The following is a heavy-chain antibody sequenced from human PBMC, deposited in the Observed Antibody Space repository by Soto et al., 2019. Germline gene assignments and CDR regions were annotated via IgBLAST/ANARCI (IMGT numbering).Heavy chain of an antibody. D-gene: IGHD2-21*02. CDR2: ISGSGTYT. CDR1: GFTFSDYY. J-gene: IGHJ4*02. Sequence: QVQLVESGGGLVKPGGSLRLSCAASGFTFSDYYMSWIRQAPGKGLEWVSYISGSGTYTNYGDSVKDRFTISRDNAKNSLYLQMNSLRAEDTAVYYCVRGGSYCGGDCFDYWGQGTLVTGSS. V-gene: IGHV3-11*06. CDR3: VRGGSYCGGDCFDY.